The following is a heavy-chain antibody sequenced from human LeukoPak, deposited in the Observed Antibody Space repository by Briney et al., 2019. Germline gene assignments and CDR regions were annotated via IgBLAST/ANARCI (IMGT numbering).Heavy chain of an antibody. Sequence: PGGSLRLSCAASRFTFSNYWMHWVRQDPGKGLVWVSFINPDGSTTNYADSVKGRFTISRDNAKNALYLQMNSLRVEDTAVYYCTKAPLRSCTGAFCYPFDYWGQGTLVTVSS. J-gene: IGHJ4*02. CDR3: TKAPLRSCTGAFCYPFDY. CDR1: RFTFSNYW. D-gene: IGHD2-8*02. V-gene: IGHV3-74*01. CDR2: INPDGSTT.